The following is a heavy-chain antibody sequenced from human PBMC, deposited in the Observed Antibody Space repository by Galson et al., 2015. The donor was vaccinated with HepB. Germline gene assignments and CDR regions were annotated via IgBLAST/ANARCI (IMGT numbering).Heavy chain of an antibody. CDR1: GFTFSSYA. J-gene: IGHJ5*02. V-gene: IGHV3-23*01. Sequence: SLRLSCAASGFTFSSYAMSWVRQAPGKGLEWVSAISGSGGSTYYADSVKGRFTISRDNSKNTLYLQMNSLRAEDTAVYYCAKGNLRFLEWLLGFDPWGQGTLVTVSS. CDR3: AKGNLRFLEWLLGFDP. CDR2: ISGSGGST. D-gene: IGHD3-3*01.